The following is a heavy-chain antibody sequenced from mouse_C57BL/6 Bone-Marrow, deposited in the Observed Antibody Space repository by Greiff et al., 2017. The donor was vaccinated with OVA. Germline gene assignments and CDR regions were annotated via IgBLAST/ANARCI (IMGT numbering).Heavy chain of an antibody. CDR1: GFTFSDYY. J-gene: IGHJ4*01. CDR2: ISNGGGST. CDR3: ARPYAMDY. V-gene: IGHV5-12*01. Sequence: DVMLVESGGGLVQPGGSLKLSCAASGFTFSDYYMYWVRQTPETRLEWVAYISNGGGSTYYPDTVKGRFTISRDNAKNTLYLQMSRLKSEDTAMYYCARPYAMDYWGQGTSVTVSS.